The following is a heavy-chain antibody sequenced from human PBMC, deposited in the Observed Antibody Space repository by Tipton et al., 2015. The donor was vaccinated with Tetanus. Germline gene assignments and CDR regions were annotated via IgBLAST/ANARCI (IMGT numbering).Heavy chain of an antibody. CDR1: GFTFSSYG. CDR3: AKVRDKTLEDIVVVPSQNYGMDV. Sequence: SLRLSCAASGFTFSSYGMHWVRQAPGKGLEWVAVISYDGSNKYYADSVKGRFTISRDNSKNTLYLQMNSLRAEDTAVYYCAKVRDKTLEDIVVVPSQNYGMDVWGQGTTVTVSS. D-gene: IGHD2-2*01. CDR2: ISYDGSNK. V-gene: IGHV3-30*18. J-gene: IGHJ6*02.